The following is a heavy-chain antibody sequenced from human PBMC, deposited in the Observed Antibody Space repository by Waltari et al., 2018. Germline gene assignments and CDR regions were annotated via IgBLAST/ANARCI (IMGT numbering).Heavy chain of an antibody. CDR1: GGTFSSYA. Sequence: QVQLVQSGAEVKKPGSSVKVSCKASGGTFSSYAISWVRQAPGQGLEWMGRINPNSGGTNYAQKFQGRVTMTRDTSISTAYMELSRLRSDDTAVYYCARSAGSSGWYGGDYWGQGTLVTVSS. J-gene: IGHJ4*02. D-gene: IGHD6-19*01. CDR3: ARSAGSSGWYGGDY. CDR2: INPNSGGT. V-gene: IGHV1-2*06.